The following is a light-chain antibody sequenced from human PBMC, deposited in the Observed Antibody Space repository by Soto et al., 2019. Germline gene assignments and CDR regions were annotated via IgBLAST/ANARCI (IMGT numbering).Light chain of an antibody. V-gene: IGLV1-51*01. Sequence: QSVLTQPPSVSAAPGQKVTISCFGSSSNIGNNYVSWYQQLPGTAPKLIIYDNYKRPSGSPDRFSGSKSGTSATLGITGLQTGDEAGYYCGTWDSSLTAAVFGGGTKVTVL. CDR1: SSNIGNNY. CDR2: DNY. J-gene: IGLJ3*02. CDR3: GTWDSSLTAAV.